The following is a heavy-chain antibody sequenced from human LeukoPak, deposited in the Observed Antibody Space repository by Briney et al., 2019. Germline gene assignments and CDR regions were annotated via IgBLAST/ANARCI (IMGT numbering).Heavy chain of an antibody. J-gene: IGHJ4*02. V-gene: IGHV3-33*01. CDR3: ARAYVPYGDSPIDY. Sequence: PGRSLRLSCAASGFTFSSYGMHWVRQAPGKGLEWVAVIWYDGSNKYYADSVKGRFTISRDNSKNTLYLQMNSLRAEDTAVYYCARAYVPYGDSPIDYWGQGTLVTVSS. CDR2: IWYDGSNK. CDR1: GFTFSSYG. D-gene: IGHD5-24*01.